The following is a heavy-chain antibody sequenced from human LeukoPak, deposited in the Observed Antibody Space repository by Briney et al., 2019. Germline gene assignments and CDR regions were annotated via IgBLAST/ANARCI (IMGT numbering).Heavy chain of an antibody. CDR1: GYPFNNYD. CDR2: MNPHSGKT. Sequence: GSVKVSCKASGYPFNNYDINWVRQATGQGLEWMGWMNPHSGKTGYAQNFQGRVTMTRDTSISTAYMELSSLRSEDTAVYYCARLSSHYGDYKVDPWGQGTLVTVSS. V-gene: IGHV1-8*01. D-gene: IGHD4-17*01. J-gene: IGHJ5*02. CDR3: ARLSSHYGDYKVDP.